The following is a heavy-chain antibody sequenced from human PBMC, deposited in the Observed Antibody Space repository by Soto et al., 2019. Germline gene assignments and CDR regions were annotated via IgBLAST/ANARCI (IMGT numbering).Heavy chain of an antibody. Sequence: GGSLRLSCAASGFTFSSYGMHWVRQAPGKGLEWVAVISYDGSNKYYADSVKGRFTISRDNSKNTLYLQMNSLRAEDTAVYYCAKDRDIVVVVAATQNNYFDYWGQGTLVTVSS. CDR1: GFTFSSYG. CDR2: ISYDGSNK. D-gene: IGHD2-15*01. CDR3: AKDRDIVVVVAATQNNYFDY. V-gene: IGHV3-30*18. J-gene: IGHJ4*02.